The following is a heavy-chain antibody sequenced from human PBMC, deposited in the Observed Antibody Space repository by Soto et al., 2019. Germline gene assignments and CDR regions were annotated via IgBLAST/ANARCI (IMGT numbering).Heavy chain of an antibody. CDR3: ARAQSSTVITSTHFDP. CDR1: GFSFTSHA. V-gene: IGHV3-30-3*01. J-gene: IGHJ5*02. CDR2: ISYDGSTK. D-gene: IGHD4-17*01. Sequence: GGSLRLSCAASGFSFTSHAMNWVRQAPGKGLEWVAIISYDGSTKYYADSVKGRFTISRDNAKNTVYLHLNSLRGEDTAVYFCARAQSSTVITSTHFDPWGQGTQVTVSS.